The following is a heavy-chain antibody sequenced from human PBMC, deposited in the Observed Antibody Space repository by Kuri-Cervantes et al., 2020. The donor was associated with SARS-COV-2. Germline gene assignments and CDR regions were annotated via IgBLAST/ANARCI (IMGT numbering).Heavy chain of an antibody. D-gene: IGHD3-22*01. CDR3: ARGKAEITMIVVVITSGSYYFDY. CDR2: IYYSGST. V-gene: IGHV4-59*11. CDR1: GGSISSHY. J-gene: IGHJ4*02. Sequence: SETLSLTCTVSGGSISSHYWSWIRQPPGKGLEWIGYIYYSGSTNYNPSLKSRVTISVDTSKNRFSLKLSSVTAADTAVYYCARGKAEITMIVVVITSGSYYFDYWGQGSLVTVSS.